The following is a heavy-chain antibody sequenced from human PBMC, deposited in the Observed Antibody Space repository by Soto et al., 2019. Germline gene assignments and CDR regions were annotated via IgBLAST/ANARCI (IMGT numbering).Heavy chain of an antibody. Sequence: SVKVSCKASGGTFSSYAISWVRQAPGQGLEWMGGIIPIFGTANYAQKFQGRVTITADESTSTAYMELSSLRSEDTAVYYCARPIVVVPAAISAYYYYGMDVWGQGTRVTVSS. CDR2: IIPIFGTA. V-gene: IGHV1-69*13. CDR3: ARPIVVVPAAISAYYYYGMDV. CDR1: GGTFSSYA. J-gene: IGHJ6*02. D-gene: IGHD2-2*01.